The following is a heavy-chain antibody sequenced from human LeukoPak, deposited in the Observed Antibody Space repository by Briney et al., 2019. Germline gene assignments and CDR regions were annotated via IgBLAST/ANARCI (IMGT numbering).Heavy chain of an antibody. CDR3: ARGLAAAGRRFDY. CDR2: IYHSGST. Sequence: PSETLSLTCTVSGGSISSGGYYWSWIRQYPGKGLEWIGYIYHSGSTYYNPSLQSRVTISLDMSKNQFSLKLSSVTAADTAVYYCARGLAAAGRRFDYWGQGTLVTVSS. V-gene: IGHV4-31*03. CDR1: GGSISSGGYY. D-gene: IGHD6-13*01. J-gene: IGHJ4*02.